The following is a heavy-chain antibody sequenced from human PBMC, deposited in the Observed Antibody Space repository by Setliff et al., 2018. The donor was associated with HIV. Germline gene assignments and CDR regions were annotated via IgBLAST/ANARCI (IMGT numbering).Heavy chain of an antibody. Sequence: SETLSLTCAVYGESFSGYYWNWIRQPPGKGLEWVAEINHSGSTKYNPSLKSRVTISADTSKNQFSLRLTSVTAADTALYYCARVYGSGYYFDDWGQGTLVTVS. D-gene: IGHD6-25*01. CDR3: ARVYGSGYYFDD. V-gene: IGHV4-34*01. J-gene: IGHJ4*02. CDR1: GESFSGYY. CDR2: INHSGST.